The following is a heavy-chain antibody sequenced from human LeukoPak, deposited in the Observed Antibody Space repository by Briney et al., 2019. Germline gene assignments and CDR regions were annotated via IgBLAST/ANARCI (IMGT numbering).Heavy chain of an antibody. J-gene: IGHJ6*02. CDR3: ARVAAAQAGMDV. CDR1: GYTFTSYD. D-gene: IGHD6-13*01. V-gene: IGHV1-8*01. CDR2: MNPNSGNT. Sequence: GAPVKVSCKASGYTFTSYDINWVRQATGQGLEWTGWMNPNSGNTGYAQKFQGRVTMTRNTSISTAYMELSSLRSEDTAVYYCARVAAAQAGMDVWGQGTTVTVSS.